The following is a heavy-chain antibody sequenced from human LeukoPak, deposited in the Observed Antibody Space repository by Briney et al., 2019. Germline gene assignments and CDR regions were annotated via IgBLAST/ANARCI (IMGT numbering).Heavy chain of an antibody. CDR2: IYYTGST. CDR3: ARRGGSGRAFDN. J-gene: IGHJ4*02. CDR1: GASISGGTYY. Sequence: SETLSLTCSVSGASISGGTYYWGWIRQPPGKGLEWIGSIYYTGSTYDNPSLKSRVTISVDTSKNQFSLKLSSVTAADTAVYYCARRGGSGRAFDNWGQGTLVTVSA. V-gene: IGHV4-39*01. D-gene: IGHD1-26*01.